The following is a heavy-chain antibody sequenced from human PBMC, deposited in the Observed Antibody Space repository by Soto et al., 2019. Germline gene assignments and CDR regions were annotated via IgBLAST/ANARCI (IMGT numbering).Heavy chain of an antibody. CDR3: ARGNHRWLQLWYFDL. CDR1: GYTFTSYA. Sequence: ASVKVSCKASGYTFTSYAMHWVRQAPGQRLEWMGWINAGNGSTSYAQKFQGRVTITTDESTSTAYMELSSLRSEDTAVYYCARGNHRWLQLWYFDLWGRGTLVTVSS. V-gene: IGHV1-3*01. D-gene: IGHD5-12*01. J-gene: IGHJ2*01. CDR2: INAGNGST.